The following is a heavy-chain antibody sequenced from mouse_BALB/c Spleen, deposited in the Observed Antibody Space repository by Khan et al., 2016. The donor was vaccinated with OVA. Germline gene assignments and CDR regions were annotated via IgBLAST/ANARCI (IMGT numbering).Heavy chain of an antibody. D-gene: IGHD1-1*01. J-gene: IGHJ4*01. CDR2: ISRANNI. V-gene: IGHV5-6-5*01. CDR3: TRGYYYGEMGY. Sequence: EVELVEPGGGLVKPGGSLKLSCAASGFTFNNYAMFWVRQTPEKRLEWVASISRANNIYYPDSVKGRFTISRDNARNILYLEMSRLRSEDTAMSYCTRGYYYGEMGYWSQGRSVTVSS. CDR1: GFTFNNYA.